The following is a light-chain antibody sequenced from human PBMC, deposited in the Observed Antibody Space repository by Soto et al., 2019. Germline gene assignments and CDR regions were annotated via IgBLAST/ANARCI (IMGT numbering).Light chain of an antibody. CDR1: QSVSSSY. CDR3: QQYGSLPFT. V-gene: IGKV3-20*01. J-gene: IGKJ3*01. Sequence: EIVLTQSPGTLSLSPGERATLSCRASQSVSSSYLAWYQQKPGQAPRLLIYGASSRATGIPDRFSGSGSGTDFTLTISRLEPEDFAVYYWQQYGSLPFTCGPGTKVDIK. CDR2: GAS.